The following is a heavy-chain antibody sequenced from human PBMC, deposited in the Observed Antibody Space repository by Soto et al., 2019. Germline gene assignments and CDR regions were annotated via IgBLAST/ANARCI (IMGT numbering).Heavy chain of an antibody. CDR3: ATPYNVNH. Sequence: PGGSLRLSCAASGFMFSAYTMSWVRQAAGKGLERISSISDDSSYIDYADSLRGRFTVSRDNARNSLYLQIDSLGVEDTAVYYWATPYNVNHWGPGTLVTVSS. CDR2: ISDDSSYI. J-gene: IGHJ5*02. CDR1: GFMFSAYT. D-gene: IGHD3-10*01. V-gene: IGHV3-21*06.